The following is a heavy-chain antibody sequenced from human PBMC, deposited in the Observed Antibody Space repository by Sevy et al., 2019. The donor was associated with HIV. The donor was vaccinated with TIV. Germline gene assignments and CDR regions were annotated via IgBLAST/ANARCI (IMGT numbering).Heavy chain of an antibody. J-gene: IGHJ4*02. CDR1: GFTFSSYA. V-gene: IGHV3-30-3*01. Sequence: GGSLRLSCAASGFTFSSYAMHWVRQAPGKGLEWVAVISYDGSNKYYADSVKGRFTISRDNSKNTLYLQMNSLRAEDTAVYYCARGVAVAGTTVWGGGFDYWGQGTLVTVSS. D-gene: IGHD6-19*01. CDR2: ISYDGSNK. CDR3: ARGVAVAGTTVWGGGFDY.